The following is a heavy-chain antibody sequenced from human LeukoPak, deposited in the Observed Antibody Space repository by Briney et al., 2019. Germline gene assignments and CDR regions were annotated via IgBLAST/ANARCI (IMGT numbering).Heavy chain of an antibody. J-gene: IGHJ4*02. Sequence: GGSLRLSCAASGFTFSSYAMSWVRQMPGKGLEWMGIIYPGDSDTRYSPSFQGQVTISADKSISTAYLQWSSLKASDTATYYCARGGDILTGYLTKGFDYWGQGTLVTVSS. CDR1: GFTFSSYA. D-gene: IGHD3-9*01. CDR2: IYPGDSDT. V-gene: IGHV5-51*01. CDR3: ARGGDILTGYLTKGFDY.